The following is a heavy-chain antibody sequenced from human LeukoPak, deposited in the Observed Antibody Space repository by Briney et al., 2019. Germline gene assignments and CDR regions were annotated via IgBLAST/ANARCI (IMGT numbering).Heavy chain of an antibody. V-gene: IGHV7-4-1*02. CDR2: INTNTGNP. CDR1: GYTFTNYG. Sequence: ASVKVSCKASGYTFTNYGMNWVRQAPGQGLEWMGWINTNTGNPTYAQGFTGRFAFSLDTSVSTAYLQISSLKAEDTAVYYCARQGPGYCGSTRCYGVGHWGQGTLVTVSS. CDR3: ARQGPGYCGSTRCYGVGH. J-gene: IGHJ4*02. D-gene: IGHD2-2*01.